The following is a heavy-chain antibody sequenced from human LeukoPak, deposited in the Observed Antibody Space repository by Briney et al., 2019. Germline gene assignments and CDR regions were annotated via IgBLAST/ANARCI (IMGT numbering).Heavy chain of an antibody. J-gene: IGHJ4*02. CDR3: ARDIVWLQMEY. CDR2: ISGSGGNT. CDR1: GFTFSSYG. D-gene: IGHD5-24*01. V-gene: IGHV3-23*01. Sequence: GGSLRLSCAASGFTFSSYGMSWVRQAPGKGLEWVSSISGSGGNTYYADSVKGRFTISRDNARNSLYLQMSSLRVDDTAVYYCARDIVWLQMEYWGQGTLVSVSS.